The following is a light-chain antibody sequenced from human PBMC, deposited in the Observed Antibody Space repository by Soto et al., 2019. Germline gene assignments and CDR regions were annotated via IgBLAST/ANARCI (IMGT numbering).Light chain of an antibody. CDR2: KAS. Sequence: DIQMTQSPSTLSASVGDRFTITCRASQTISSWLAWYQQKPGKAPKLLIYKASSLESGVPSRFSGSGSGTEFTLTISSLQPDDFATYYCQQYSTYSWTFGQGTKVEIK. V-gene: IGKV1-5*03. J-gene: IGKJ1*01. CDR3: QQYSTYSWT. CDR1: QTISSW.